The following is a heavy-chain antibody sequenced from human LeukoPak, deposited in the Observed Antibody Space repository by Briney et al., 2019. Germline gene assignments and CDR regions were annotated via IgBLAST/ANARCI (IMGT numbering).Heavy chain of an antibody. CDR3: AKDQTQTPTPYFDS. J-gene: IGHJ4*02. CDR2: INPNSGGI. CDR1: GYTFTGYY. D-gene: IGHD4-23*01. V-gene: IGHV1-2*02. Sequence: ASVKVSCKASGYTFTGYYMHWVRQAPGQGLEWMGWINPNSGGINYAQKFQGRVTMTRDTSISTAYMELSRLRSDDTAVYYCAKDQTQTPTPYFDSWGQGTLVTVSS.